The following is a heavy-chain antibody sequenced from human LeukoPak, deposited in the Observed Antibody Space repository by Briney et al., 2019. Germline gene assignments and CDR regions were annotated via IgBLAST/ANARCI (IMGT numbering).Heavy chain of an antibody. CDR3: ARVGGAAANY. V-gene: IGHV3-53*01. CDR2: IYKVGTT. Sequence: PGGSLRLSCAASGLTFSSYSMNWVRQAPGRGLEWVSVIYKVGTTHYADSVKGRFTISRDNSKNTLFLQMNSLRAEDTAVYYCARVGGAAANYWGQGTLVTVSS. D-gene: IGHD6-13*01. J-gene: IGHJ4*02. CDR1: GLTFSSYS.